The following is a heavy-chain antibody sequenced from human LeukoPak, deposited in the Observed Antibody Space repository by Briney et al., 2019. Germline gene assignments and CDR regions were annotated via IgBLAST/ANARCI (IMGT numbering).Heavy chain of an antibody. V-gene: IGHV1-8*03. CDR1: GYTFTSYD. Sequence: ASVKVSCKASGYTFTSYDINWVRQATGQGLEWMGWMNPSSGNTGYAQKFQGRVTITRNTSISTAYMELSSLRSEDTAVYYCARGRSLATIFNYWGQGTLVTVSS. CDR2: MNPSSGNT. J-gene: IGHJ4*02. D-gene: IGHD5-24*01. CDR3: ARGRSLATIFNY.